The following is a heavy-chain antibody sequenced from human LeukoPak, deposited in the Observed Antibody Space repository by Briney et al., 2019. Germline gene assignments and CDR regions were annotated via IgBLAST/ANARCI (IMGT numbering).Heavy chain of an antibody. CDR3: AKDGLYCSSTSCSHPSYYMDV. V-gene: IGHV3-74*03. CDR2: INTDGTNR. D-gene: IGHD2-2*01. J-gene: IGHJ6*03. Sequence: RGSLRLSCVASGFAFSNHWVHWVRQAPGKGLVWISRINTDGTNRKYADLVKGRFTISRDNAKNTLYLQMNSLRAEDTAVYYCAKDGLYCSSTSCSHPSYYMDVWGKGTTVTVSS. CDR1: GFAFSNHW.